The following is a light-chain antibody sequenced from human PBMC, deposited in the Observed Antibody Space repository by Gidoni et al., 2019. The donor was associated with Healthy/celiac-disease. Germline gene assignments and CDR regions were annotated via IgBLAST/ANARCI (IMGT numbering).Light chain of an antibody. Sequence: EIVFTQSPATLSLSPGERATLSCRASQSVSSYLAWYQQKPGQAPRLLIYDASNRATGIPARFSGSGSGTDVTLTISSLEPEDFAVYYCQQRSNWPRGTFGQGTKLEIK. CDR2: DAS. CDR1: QSVSSY. J-gene: IGKJ2*02. V-gene: IGKV3-11*01. CDR3: QQRSNWPRGT.